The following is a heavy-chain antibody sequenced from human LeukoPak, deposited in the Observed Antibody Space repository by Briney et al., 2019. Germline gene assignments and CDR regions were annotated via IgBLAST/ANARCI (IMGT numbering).Heavy chain of an antibody. J-gene: IGHJ5*02. Sequence: GGSLRLSCAASGFTFSSYAMSWVRQAPGKGLEWVSVIYSGGSTYYADSVKGRFTISRDNSKNTLYLQMNSLRAEDTAVYYCARKWFDPWGQGTLVTVSS. CDR1: GFTFSSYA. V-gene: IGHV3-66*01. CDR2: IYSGGST. CDR3: ARKWFDP.